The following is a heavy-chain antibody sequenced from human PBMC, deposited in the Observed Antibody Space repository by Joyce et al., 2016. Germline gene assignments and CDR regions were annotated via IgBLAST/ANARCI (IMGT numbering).Heavy chain of an antibody. D-gene: IGHD3-22*01. CDR1: GFTFSTSS. V-gene: IGHV3-21*02. CDR2: ISSDSTYI. Sequence: EVQLVESGGGLVKPGGSLRISCAASGFTFSTSSMGWFGRAQGKGLEWVSAISSDSTYIFDADAVKGRFTVSRDNAKNSLYLQMNSLRAEDTAVFFCARGGIVYDYSMDLWGQGTTVTVSS. J-gene: IGHJ6*02. CDR3: ARGGIVYDYSMDL.